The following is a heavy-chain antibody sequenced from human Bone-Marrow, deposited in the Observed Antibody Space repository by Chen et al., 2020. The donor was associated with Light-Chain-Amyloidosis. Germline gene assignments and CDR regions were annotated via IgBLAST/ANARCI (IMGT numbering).Heavy chain of an antibody. J-gene: IGHJ4*02. Sequence: QVQLVESGGGVVQPGRSLRLSCVASGFSFSAYGMHWVRQAPGKGLEWVAVITSIGSKTYYADSVKGRFTISRDNHKNTVDLQMDSLTAEDTAVYYCGKGDGDFFTHFDYWGQGTLVIVSS. V-gene: IGHV3-30*18. CDR3: GKGDGDFFTHFDY. CDR1: GFSFSAYG. CDR2: ITSIGSKT.